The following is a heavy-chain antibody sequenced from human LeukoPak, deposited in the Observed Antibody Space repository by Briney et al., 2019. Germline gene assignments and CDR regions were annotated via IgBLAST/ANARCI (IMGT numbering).Heavy chain of an antibody. Sequence: GGSLRLSCVASGFIFRSYGMNWVRQAPGKGLEWVSGIYTNGRDTRYADSVRGRFTISRDNSKNTLYLQMHSLRVEDTAVYYCAHLVWEYVGGLDVWGQGTTVTVSS. CDR2: IYTNGRDT. D-gene: IGHD3/OR15-3a*01. V-gene: IGHV3-23*05. CDR3: AHLVWEYVGGLDV. CDR1: GFIFRSYG. J-gene: IGHJ6*02.